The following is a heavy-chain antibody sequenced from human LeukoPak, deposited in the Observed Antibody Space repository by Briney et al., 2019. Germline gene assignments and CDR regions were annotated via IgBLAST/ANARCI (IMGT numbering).Heavy chain of an antibody. CDR1: GFTFSDYY. D-gene: IGHD3-3*01. CDR3: AKDPPGFGVAPFDY. V-gene: IGHV3-11*01. Sequence: GGSLRLSCAASGFTFSDYYMSWIRQAPWKGLEWVSYISSSGSTIYYADSVKGRFTISRDNSKNTLYLQMNSLRAEDTAVYYCAKDPPGFGVAPFDYWGQGTLVTVSS. CDR2: ISSSGSTI. J-gene: IGHJ4*02.